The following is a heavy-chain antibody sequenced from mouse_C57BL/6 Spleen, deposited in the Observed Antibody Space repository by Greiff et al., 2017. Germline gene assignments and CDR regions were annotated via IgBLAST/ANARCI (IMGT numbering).Heavy chain of an antibody. CDR2: INPSTGGT. J-gene: IGHJ3*01. D-gene: IGHD6-1*01. V-gene: IGHV1-42*01. Sequence: EVQLVESGPELVKPGASVKISCKASGYSFTGYYMNWVKQSPEKSLEWIGEINPSTGGTTYNQKFKAKATLTVDKSSSTAYMQLKRLTSEDSAVYYWARGVPQAWFAYWGQGTLVTVSA. CDR3: ARGVPQAWFAY. CDR1: GYSFTGYY.